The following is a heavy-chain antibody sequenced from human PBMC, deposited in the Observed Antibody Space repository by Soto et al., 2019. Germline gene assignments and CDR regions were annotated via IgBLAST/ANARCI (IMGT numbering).Heavy chain of an antibody. CDR2: INADGSDR. D-gene: IGHD3-22*01. V-gene: IGHV3-43*02. CDR1: GFTFEDYA. CDR3: AKARFYFDSSPYDS. Sequence: EVQLVETGGGVVQPGGSLRLSCAASGFTFEDYALHWVRQSSGKGPEWVSLINADGSDRYYADPVKGRFTISRDNRKDSLYLQMNSLRPEDSAIYYCAKARFYFDSSPYDSWGQGTLVTVTS. J-gene: IGHJ4*02.